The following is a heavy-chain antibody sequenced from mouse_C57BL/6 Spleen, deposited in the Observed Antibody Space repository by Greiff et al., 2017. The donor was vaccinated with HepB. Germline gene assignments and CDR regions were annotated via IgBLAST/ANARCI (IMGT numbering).Heavy chain of an antibody. Sequence: ESGPGLVKPSQSLSLTCSVTGYSITSGYYWNWIRQFPGNKLEWMGYISYDGSNNYNPSLKNRISITRDTSKNQFFLKLNSVTTEDTATYYCAREGYYGNYEDAMDYWGQGTSVTVSS. D-gene: IGHD2-1*01. CDR1: GYSITSGYY. J-gene: IGHJ4*01. V-gene: IGHV3-6*01. CDR3: AREGYYGNYEDAMDY. CDR2: ISYDGSN.